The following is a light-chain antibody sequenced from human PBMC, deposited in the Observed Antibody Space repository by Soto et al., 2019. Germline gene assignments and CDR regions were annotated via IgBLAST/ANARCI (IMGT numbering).Light chain of an antibody. J-gene: IGKJ4*01. CDR1: QTLLHSNGYNY. CDR3: MQALQTPT. V-gene: IGKV2-28*01. Sequence: DIVMTQSPPSLPVTPGEPASFSCRSSQTLLHSNGYNYLDWYLQKPGQSPQLLIYLCSNRATGVPDRFSGSGSGTDFTLKISRVEAEDVGVYYCMQALQTPTFGGGTKVEIK. CDR2: LCS.